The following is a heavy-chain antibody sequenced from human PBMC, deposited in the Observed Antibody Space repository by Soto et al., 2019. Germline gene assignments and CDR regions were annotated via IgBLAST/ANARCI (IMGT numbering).Heavy chain of an antibody. Sequence: SETLSLTCAVYGGSFSGYYWSWIRQPPGKGLEWIGEINHSGSTNYNPSLKSRVTISVDTSKNQFSLKLSSVTAADTAVYYCERGRGSGWYDYWGQGTLVTVSS. D-gene: IGHD6-19*01. CDR1: GGSFSGYY. J-gene: IGHJ4*02. CDR2: INHSGST. V-gene: IGHV4-34*01. CDR3: ERGRGSGWYDY.